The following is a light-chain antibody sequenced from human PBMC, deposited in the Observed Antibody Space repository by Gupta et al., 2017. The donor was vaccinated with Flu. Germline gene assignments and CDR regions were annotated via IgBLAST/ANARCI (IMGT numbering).Light chain of an antibody. CDR1: QSVSSY. CDR3: QQSDSNPWT. V-gene: IGKV1-39*01. CDR2: AAL. J-gene: IGKJ1*01. Sequence: DIQITHSPSSLSASVGDRVTITCRAGQSVSSYLNWYQQKPGKAPKLLIYAALNLQSGVPSRFIGAGSGTEFTLTIRRLQPEDFATYYCQQSDSNPWTFGRGTKVEVK.